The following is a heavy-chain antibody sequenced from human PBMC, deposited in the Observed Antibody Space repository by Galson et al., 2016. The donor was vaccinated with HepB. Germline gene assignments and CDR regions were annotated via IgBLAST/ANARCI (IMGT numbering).Heavy chain of an antibody. D-gene: IGHD6-19*01. CDR1: GFPFSRYA. Sequence: SLRLSCAASGFPFSRYAMHWVRQAPGKGPEWVALISYDGRDRKYADSVKGRFTISRDNAKNSLYLQMNSLRVEDTAVYYCARSYTSGWDYYFDYWGQGTLVTVSS. CDR3: ARSYTSGWDYYFDY. J-gene: IGHJ4*02. V-gene: IGHV3-30*03. CDR2: ISYDGRDR.